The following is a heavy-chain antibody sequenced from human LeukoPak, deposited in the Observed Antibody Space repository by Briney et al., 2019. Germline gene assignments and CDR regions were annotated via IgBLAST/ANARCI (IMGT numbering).Heavy chain of an antibody. CDR3: ARDKGTVATYYYYYMDV. V-gene: IGHV1-18*01. CDR2: ISAHNGNT. J-gene: IGHJ6*03. D-gene: IGHD6-19*01. CDR1: GYTFNIYG. Sequence: ASVKVSFKASGYTFNIYGISWVRQAPGQGLEWMGWISAHNGNTNYEEKVQGRVTMTTDTSTSTAYMELRSLRSDDTAVYYCARDKGTVATYYYYYMDVWGKGTTVTVSS.